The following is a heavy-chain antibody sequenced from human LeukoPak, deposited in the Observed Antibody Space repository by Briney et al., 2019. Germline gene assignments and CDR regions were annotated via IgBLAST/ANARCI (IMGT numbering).Heavy chain of an antibody. CDR2: IYYSGST. Sequence: SETLSLTCTVSGGSISSSSYYWSWIRQPPGKGLEWIGYIYYSGSTNYNPSLKSRVTISVDTSKNQFSLKLSSVTAADTAVYYCARDKSPNKPSGGLDYWGQGTLVTVSS. CDR3: ARDKSPNKPSGGLDY. J-gene: IGHJ4*02. V-gene: IGHV4-61*01. CDR1: GGSISSSSYY. D-gene: IGHD2/OR15-2a*01.